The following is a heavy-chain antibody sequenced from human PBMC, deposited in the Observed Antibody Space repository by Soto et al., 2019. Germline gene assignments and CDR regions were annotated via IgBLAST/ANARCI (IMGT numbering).Heavy chain of an antibody. CDR2: ISYDGSNK. Sequence: GGSLRLSCAASGFTFSSYAMHWVRQAPGKGLEWVAVISYDGSNKYYADSVKGRFTISRDNSKNTLYLQMNSLRAEDTAVYYCARDFRDYSSGWYPDYWGQGT. J-gene: IGHJ4*02. D-gene: IGHD6-19*01. V-gene: IGHV3-30-3*01. CDR3: ARDFRDYSSGWYPDY. CDR1: GFTFSSYA.